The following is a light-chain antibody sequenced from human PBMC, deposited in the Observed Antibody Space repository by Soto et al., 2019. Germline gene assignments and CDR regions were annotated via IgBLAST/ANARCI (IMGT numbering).Light chain of an antibody. V-gene: IGKV1-39*01. CDR1: QTITNY. Sequence: DIQMTQSPSSLSASVGDRVTITCRASQTITNYLNWYQQKPGKAPKLLIYAASTLLSGVPARFSGGGSGTDFTLIIDSLQPEDFATYYCQQSYGSPWTFGQGTKVEIK. CDR2: AAS. CDR3: QQSYGSPWT. J-gene: IGKJ1*01.